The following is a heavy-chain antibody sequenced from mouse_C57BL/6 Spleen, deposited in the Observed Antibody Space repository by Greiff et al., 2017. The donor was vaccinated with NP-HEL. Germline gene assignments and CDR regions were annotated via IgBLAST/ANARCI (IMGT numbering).Heavy chain of an antibody. CDR3: ARSKNWDMKGVFDY. J-gene: IGHJ2*01. D-gene: IGHD4-1*01. CDR2: IHPNSGST. V-gene: IGHV1-64*01. CDR1: GYTFTSYW. Sequence: QVQLQQPGAELVKPGASVKLSCKASGYTFTSYWMHWVKQRPGQGLEWIGMIHPNSGSTNYNEKFKSKATLTVDKSSSTAYMQLSSLTSEDSAVYYCARSKNWDMKGVFDYWGQGTTLTVSS.